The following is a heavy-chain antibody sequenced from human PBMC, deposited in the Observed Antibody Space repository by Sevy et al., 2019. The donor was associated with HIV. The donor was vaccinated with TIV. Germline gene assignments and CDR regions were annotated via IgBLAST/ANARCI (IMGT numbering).Heavy chain of an antibody. CDR3: TRDLNYYDFWRLFGMDV. V-gene: IGHV3-49*04. D-gene: IGHD3-3*01. J-gene: IGHJ6*02. Sequence: GGFLRLSCTASGFTFGDYAMSWVRQAPGKGLEWVGFIRSKAYGGTTEYAACVKGRFTISRDDCKSIAYLQMNSLKTEDTDVYYCTRDLNYYDFWRLFGMDVWGQGTTVTVSS. CDR1: GFTFGDYA. CDR2: IRSKAYGGTT.